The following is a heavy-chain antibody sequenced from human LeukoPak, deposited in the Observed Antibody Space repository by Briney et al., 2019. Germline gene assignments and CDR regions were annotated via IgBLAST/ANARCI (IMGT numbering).Heavy chain of an antibody. J-gene: IGHJ4*02. CDR1: GGTFSSYA. Sequence: ASVKVSCKASGGTFSSYAISWVRQAPGQGLEWMGGIIPIFGTANYAQKFQGRVTITADKSTSTAYMELSSLRSEDTAVYYCARVDTAMDSTFDYWGQGTLVTVSS. CDR3: ARVDTAMDSTFDY. D-gene: IGHD5-18*01. CDR2: IIPIFGTA. V-gene: IGHV1-69*06.